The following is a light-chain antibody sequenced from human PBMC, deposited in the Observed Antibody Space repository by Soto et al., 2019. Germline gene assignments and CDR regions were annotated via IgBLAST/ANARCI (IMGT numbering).Light chain of an antibody. CDR2: GAS. CDR1: QSVSSN. CDR3: QQYNTWPRA. J-gene: IGKJ1*01. V-gene: IGKV3-15*01. Sequence: EIVMTQSPGTLSVYPGERATLSCRASQSVSSNLAWFQQRPGQAPRLLIYGASTRATGTPARFSGSGSGTEFTLTISSLQSEDFSVYYCQQYNTWPRAFGQGTKVEIK.